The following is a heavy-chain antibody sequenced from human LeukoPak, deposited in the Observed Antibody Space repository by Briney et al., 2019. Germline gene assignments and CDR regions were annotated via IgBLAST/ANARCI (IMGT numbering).Heavy chain of an antibody. D-gene: IGHD6-19*01. CDR3: AKGGSGWSSYYYYGMDV. Sequence: GGSLRLSCAASGFTFSSYSMNWVRQAPGKGLEWVSSISSSSSYIYYADSVKGRFTISRDNAKNSLYLQMNSLRAEDTAVYYCAKGGSGWSSYYYYGMDVWGQGTTVTVSS. J-gene: IGHJ6*02. V-gene: IGHV3-21*01. CDR2: ISSSSSYI. CDR1: GFTFSSYS.